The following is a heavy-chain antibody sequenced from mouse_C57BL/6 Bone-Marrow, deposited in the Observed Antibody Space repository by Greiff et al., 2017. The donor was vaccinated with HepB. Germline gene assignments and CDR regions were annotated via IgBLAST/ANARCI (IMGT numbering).Heavy chain of an antibody. D-gene: IGHD3-2*01. Sequence: VQLVESGAELARPGASVKLSCKASGYTFTSYGISWVKQRTGQGLEWIGEIYPRSGNTYYNEKFKGKATLTADKSSSTAYMELRSLTSEDSAVYFCARMGRDSLRDYWGQGTTLTVSS. CDR2: IYPRSGNT. CDR1: GYTFTSYG. J-gene: IGHJ2*01. V-gene: IGHV1-81*01. CDR3: ARMGRDSLRDY.